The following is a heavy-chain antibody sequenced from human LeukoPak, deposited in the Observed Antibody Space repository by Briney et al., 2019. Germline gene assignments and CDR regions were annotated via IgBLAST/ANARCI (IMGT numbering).Heavy chain of an antibody. CDR2: ISGSGGST. CDR3: ARDMYDNGWSSFDY. V-gene: IGHV3-23*01. Sequence: GGSLRLSCAASRFTFSNYAMSWVRQAPGKGLEWVSAISGSGGSTSYADSVKGRFTISRDNSKNTLYLQMNSLRAEDTALYYCARDMYDNGWSSFDYWGQGTLVTVSS. D-gene: IGHD3-10*01. CDR1: RFTFSNYA. J-gene: IGHJ4*02.